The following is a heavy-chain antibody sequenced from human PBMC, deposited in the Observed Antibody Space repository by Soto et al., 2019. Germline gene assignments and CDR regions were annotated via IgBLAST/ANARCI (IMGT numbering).Heavy chain of an antibody. D-gene: IGHD5-12*01. V-gene: IGHV3-23*01. CDR3: AKEAVVTSIHYYYCALDV. J-gene: IGHJ6*02. Sequence: GGSLRLSCAASGFTFSSYSMCWVRQAPGKGLEWVSAITDRGNTYYADSLKGRITIFRDNSKKTLFLQINSLRAEDTAVYFCAKEAVVTSIHYYYCALDVWGRGTTVTVSS. CDR2: ITDRGNT. CDR1: GFTFSSYS.